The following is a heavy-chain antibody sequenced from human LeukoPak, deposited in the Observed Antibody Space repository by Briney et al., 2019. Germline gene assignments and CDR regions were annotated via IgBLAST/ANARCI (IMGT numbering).Heavy chain of an antibody. CDR2: IYYSGST. CDR3: ARGEYYDILTGYYKKNWFDP. D-gene: IGHD3-9*01. V-gene: IGHV4-39*01. Sequence: KSSETLSLTCTVSGGSISSSSYYWGWLRQPQGKGLEWIGSIYYSGSTYYNPSLKSRVTISVDTSKNQFSLKLSSVTAADTAVYYCARGEYYDILTGYYKKNWFDPWGQGTLVTVSS. CDR1: GGSISSSSYY. J-gene: IGHJ5*02.